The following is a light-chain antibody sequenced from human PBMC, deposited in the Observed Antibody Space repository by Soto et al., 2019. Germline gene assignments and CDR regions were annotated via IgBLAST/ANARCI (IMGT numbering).Light chain of an antibody. V-gene: IGLV2-8*01. CDR3: SSHAGINNVV. J-gene: IGLJ3*02. CDR1: SSDVGAYNY. CDR2: EVN. Sequence: QSALTQPPSASGSPGQSVTISCTGTSSDVGAYNYVCWYQQHPGKAPKLMIYEVNKRPSGVPDRFSGSKSGNTASLTVSGLQAGDEADYYCSSHAGINNVVFGGGTKVTVL.